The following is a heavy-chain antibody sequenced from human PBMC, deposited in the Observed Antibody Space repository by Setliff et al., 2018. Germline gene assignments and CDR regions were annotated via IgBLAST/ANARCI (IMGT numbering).Heavy chain of an antibody. D-gene: IGHD2-15*01. J-gene: IGHJ4*01. Sequence: SETLSLTCTVSDDSFTSGRYYWGWIRQAPGSGLEWIGSISYSGTPYYNASVESRVTISIDTSRNQFSLELRSVTVADTATYYCVRPGGTTVVARHFDYWGSGILVTVSS. CDR2: ISYSGTP. CDR1: DDSFTSGRYY. CDR3: VRPGGTTVVARHFDY. V-gene: IGHV4-39*01.